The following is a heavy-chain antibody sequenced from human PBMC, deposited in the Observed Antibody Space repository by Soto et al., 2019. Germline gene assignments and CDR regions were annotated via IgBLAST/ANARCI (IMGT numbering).Heavy chain of an antibody. CDR2: ISPSGTT. D-gene: IGHD6-6*01. J-gene: IGHJ4*02. CDR3: ARAPKVSGSAQTRPDF. V-gene: IGHV4-34*01. Sequence: SETLSLTCSLYSGSLSGYYWSWIRQPPGQGLEWIGEISPSGTTNYSPSLKSRVSISVDTSKNQFSLNLTSLTAADTAVYYCARAPKVSGSAQTRPDFWGQGSLVTVSS. CDR1: SGSLSGYY.